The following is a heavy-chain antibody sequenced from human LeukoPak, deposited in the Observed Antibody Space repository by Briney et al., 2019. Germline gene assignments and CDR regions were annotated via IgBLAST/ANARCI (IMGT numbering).Heavy chain of an antibody. CDR2: IYTSGST. D-gene: IGHD2-21*02. V-gene: IGHV4-61*02. Sequence: SQTLSLTCTVSGGSISSGSYYWSWIRPPAGQGLEWIGRIYTSGSTNYNPSLKSRVTISVDTSKNQFSLKLSSVTAADTAVYYCARDRAAYCGGDCYPNWFDPWGQGTLVTVSS. J-gene: IGHJ5*02. CDR3: ARDRAAYCGGDCYPNWFDP. CDR1: GGSISSGSYY.